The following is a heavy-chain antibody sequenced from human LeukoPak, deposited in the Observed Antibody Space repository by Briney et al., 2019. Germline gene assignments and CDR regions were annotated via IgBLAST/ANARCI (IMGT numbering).Heavy chain of an antibody. J-gene: IGHJ4*02. CDR1: GFTFSTYS. CDR3: ARGSTYYDSSGQVPFDY. V-gene: IGHV3-48*01. CDR2: ISSSSSTI. D-gene: IGHD3-22*01. Sequence: GGSLRLSCAASGFTFSTYSMNWVRQAPGKGLEWVSYISSSSSTIYYADSVKGRFTISRDNAKNSLYLQMNSLRAEDAAVYYCARGSTYYDSSGQVPFDYWGQGTLVTVSS.